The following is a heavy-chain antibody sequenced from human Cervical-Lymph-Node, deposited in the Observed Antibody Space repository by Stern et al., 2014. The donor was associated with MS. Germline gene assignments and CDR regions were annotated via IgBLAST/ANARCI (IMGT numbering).Heavy chain of an antibody. J-gene: IGHJ4*02. CDR1: GFTFSDSA. CDR3: TRTWELAAFDY. Sequence: EVQLEESGGGLVQPGGSLKLSCAASGFTFSDSAMHWARQTSGKGLEWVGRIRSKANNFATAYAASVKGRFIISRDDSKNTSYVEMNSLKTEDTAVYYCTRTWELAAFDYWGQGTLVTVSS. D-gene: IGHD1-26*01. CDR2: IRSKANNFAT. V-gene: IGHV3-73*01.